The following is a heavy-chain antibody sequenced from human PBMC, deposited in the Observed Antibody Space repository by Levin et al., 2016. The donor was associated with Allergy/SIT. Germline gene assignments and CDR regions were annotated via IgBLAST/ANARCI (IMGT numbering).Heavy chain of an antibody. CDR3: ARRGWGYYDSSGYWFDP. D-gene: IGHD3-22*01. J-gene: IGHJ5*02. Sequence: WIRQPPGKGLEWIGSIYYSGSTYYNPSLKSRVTISVDTSKNQFSLKLSSVTAADTAVYYCARRGWGYYDSSGYWFDPWGQGTLVTVSS. V-gene: IGHV4-39*01. CDR2: IYYSGST.